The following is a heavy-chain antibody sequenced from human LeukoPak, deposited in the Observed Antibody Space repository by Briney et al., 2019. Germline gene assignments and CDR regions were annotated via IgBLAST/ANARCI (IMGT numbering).Heavy chain of an antibody. Sequence: SVKVSCKASGGTFSSYAISWVRQAPGQGLEWMGGIIPIFGTANYAQKLQGRVTMTTDTSTSTAYMELRSLRSDDTAVYYCARAEGYCSGGSCYMGYYYYMDVWGKGTTVTVSS. V-gene: IGHV1-69*05. D-gene: IGHD2-15*01. CDR3: ARAEGYCSGGSCYMGYYYYMDV. CDR2: IIPIFGTA. CDR1: GGTFSSYA. J-gene: IGHJ6*03.